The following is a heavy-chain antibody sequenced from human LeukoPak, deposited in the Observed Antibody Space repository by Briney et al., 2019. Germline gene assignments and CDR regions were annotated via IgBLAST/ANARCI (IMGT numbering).Heavy chain of an antibody. Sequence: PGGSLRLSCAASGFTFSSYSMNWVRQAPGKGVEWVSYIISSSSTIYYADSVRGRLTISRDNGKNSLYMQKNNLRAEHKAVYYCARVDIVVVPAAQDYYYYMDVWGKGTTVTVSS. CDR3: ARVDIVVVPAAQDYYYYMDV. V-gene: IGHV3-48*01. J-gene: IGHJ6*03. CDR2: IISSSSTI. D-gene: IGHD2-2*01. CDR1: GFTFSSYS.